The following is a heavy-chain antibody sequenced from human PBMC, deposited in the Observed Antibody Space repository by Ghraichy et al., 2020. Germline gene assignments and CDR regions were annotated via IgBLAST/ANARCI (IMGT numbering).Heavy chain of an antibody. CDR1: GYTFTSYY. V-gene: IGHV1-46*01. CDR2: INPSGGST. D-gene: IGHD5-12*01. CDR3: ALSATAGGTFDI. J-gene: IGHJ3*02. Sequence: ASVKVSCKASGYTFTSYYMHWVRQAPGQGLEWMGIINPSGGSTSYAQKFQGRVTMTRDTSTSTVYMELSSLRFEDTAVYYCALSATAGGTFDIWGQGTMVTVSS.